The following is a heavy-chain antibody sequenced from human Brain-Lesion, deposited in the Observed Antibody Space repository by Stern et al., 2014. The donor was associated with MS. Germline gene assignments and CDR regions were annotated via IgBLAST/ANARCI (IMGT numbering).Heavy chain of an antibody. D-gene: IGHD3-10*01. J-gene: IGHJ4*02. CDR2: IYYRGST. V-gene: IGHV4-39*01. Sequence: VQLVESGPGLVKPSETLSLTCTVSGGSISSSSYYWGWIRQPPGKGLEWIGSIYYRGSTYYNPSLKSRVTISMDTAKNQVSPRLSSVTAADTAVYFCAKLWLGELPESPFDYWGQGTLVTVSS. CDR1: GGSISSSSYY. CDR3: AKLWLGELPESPFDY.